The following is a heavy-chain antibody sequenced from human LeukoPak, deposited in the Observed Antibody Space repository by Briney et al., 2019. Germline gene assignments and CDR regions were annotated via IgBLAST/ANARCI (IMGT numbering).Heavy chain of an antibody. CDR1: GYTFTGYY. CDR3: VPSGTYYYFDY. V-gene: IGHV1-2*02. CDR2: INPNSGAT. J-gene: IGHJ4*02. Sequence: GASVKVSCKASGYTFTGYYMHWVRLAPGQGLEWMGWINPNSGATSYAQKFQGRVTMTRDTSISTAYMELSWLRSDDTAVYYCVPSGTYYYFDYWGQGTLVTVSS. D-gene: IGHD1-26*01.